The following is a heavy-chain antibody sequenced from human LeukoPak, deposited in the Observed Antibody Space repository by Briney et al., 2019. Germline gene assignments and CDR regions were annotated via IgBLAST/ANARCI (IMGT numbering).Heavy chain of an antibody. Sequence: GGSLRLSCAASGFTVSSNYMSWVRQAPGKGLEWVSAISGSGGSTYYADSVKGRFTISRDNSKNTLYLQMNSLRAEDTAVYYCAKQDIVVVPAAATGPARGIQLWPHIPFDYWGQGTLVTVSS. D-gene: IGHD2-2*01. CDR1: GFTVSSNY. CDR3: AKQDIVVVPAAATGPARGIQLWPHIPFDY. V-gene: IGHV3-23*01. J-gene: IGHJ4*02. CDR2: ISGSGGST.